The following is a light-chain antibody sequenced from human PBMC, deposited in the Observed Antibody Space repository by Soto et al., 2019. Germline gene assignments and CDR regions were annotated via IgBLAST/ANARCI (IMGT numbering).Light chain of an antibody. CDR2: AAS. V-gene: IGKV1-39*02. J-gene: IGKJ3*01. CDR1: QSIVTY. CDR3: QKHDGVPQ. Sequence: DIQMTQSPSSLSASVGDRVTITCRASQSIVTYLNWYLQKPGKAPKLLIYAASNLQSGVPSRISGSGSGTYFTLTISNLQPEDIATYYCQKHDGVPQFGPGTKVDF.